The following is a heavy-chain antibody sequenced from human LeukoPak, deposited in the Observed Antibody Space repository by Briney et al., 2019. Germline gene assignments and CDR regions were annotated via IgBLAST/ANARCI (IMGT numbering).Heavy chain of an antibody. CDR3: ARGAAMPLLGYYGMDV. Sequence: SETLSLTCTVSGGSISSGGYYWGWIRQHPGRGLEWIGYIYYSGSTYDNPSLKSRVTISVDTSKNQFSLKLSSVTAADTAVYYCARGAAMPLLGYYGMDVWGQGTTVTVSS. V-gene: IGHV4-31*03. CDR2: IYYSGST. D-gene: IGHD2-2*01. CDR1: GGSISSGGYY. J-gene: IGHJ6*02.